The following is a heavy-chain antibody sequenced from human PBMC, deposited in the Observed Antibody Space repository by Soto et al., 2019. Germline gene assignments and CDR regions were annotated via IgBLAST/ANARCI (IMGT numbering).Heavy chain of an antibody. J-gene: IGHJ4*02. CDR2: ITGGGDNT. D-gene: IGHD3-9*01. Sequence: EVQLLESGGDLVQPGGSLRLSCAASGFTFTSYAMSWIRQAPGKGLEWVSAITGGGDNTYYADSVKGRFTISRDNSKNTLYLQMICLRAEDTAFYYCTQDGGSRDWLTVNWGQGTLVTVSS. V-gene: IGHV3-23*01. CDR1: GFTFTSYA. CDR3: TQDGGSRDWLTVN.